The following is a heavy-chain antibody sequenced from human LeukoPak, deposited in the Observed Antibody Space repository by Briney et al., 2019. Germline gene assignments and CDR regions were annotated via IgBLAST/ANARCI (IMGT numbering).Heavy chain of an antibody. D-gene: IGHD2/OR15-2a*01. J-gene: IGHJ4*02. CDR1: GYTFTTYA. V-gene: IGHV7-4-1*02. CDR3: ARGITFFDY. CDR2: INSNSGNP. Sequence: ASVKVSCKASGYTFTTYAIKWVRQASGQGLEWMGWINSNSGNPTYAQGFTGRFVFSLDTSVSTAYLQISSLKAEDTAVYYCARGITFFDYWGQGTLVTVSS.